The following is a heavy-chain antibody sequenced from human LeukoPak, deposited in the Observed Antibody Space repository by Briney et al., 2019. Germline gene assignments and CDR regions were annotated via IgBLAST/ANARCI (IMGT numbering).Heavy chain of an antibody. J-gene: IGHJ4*02. CDR3: AKGLLYGSGSYSY. D-gene: IGHD3-10*01. Sequence: GGSLRLSCAASGFTFSSYAMSWVRQAPGKGLEWVSAISGRGGSTYYADSEKGRFTISRDNSKNTLYLQMNSLRAEDTAVYYCAKGLLYGSGSYSYWGQGTLVTVSS. CDR2: ISGRGGST. V-gene: IGHV3-23*01. CDR1: GFTFSSYA.